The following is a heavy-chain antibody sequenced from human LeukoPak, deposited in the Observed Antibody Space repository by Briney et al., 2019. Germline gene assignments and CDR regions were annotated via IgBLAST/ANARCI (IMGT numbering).Heavy chain of an antibody. CDR2: ISAYNGNT. CDR3: ARDSTTVTTWGYYYYGMDV. D-gene: IGHD4-11*01. J-gene: IGHJ6*02. Sequence: ASVKVSCKASGYTFTSYGISWVRQAPGQGLEWMGWISAYNGNTNYAQKLRGRVTMTTDTSTSTAYMELRSLRSDDTAVYYCARDSTTVTTWGYYYYGMDVWGQGTTVTVSS. CDR1: GYTFTSYG. V-gene: IGHV1-18*01.